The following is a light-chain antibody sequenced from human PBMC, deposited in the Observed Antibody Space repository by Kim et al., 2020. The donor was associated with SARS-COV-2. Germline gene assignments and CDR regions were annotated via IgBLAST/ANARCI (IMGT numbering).Light chain of an antibody. J-gene: IGKJ1*01. V-gene: IGKV4-1*01. Sequence: DIVMTQSPDSLAVSLGARATINCKSSQNVLYSSNNKNYLAWYQQKPGQPPKLLIYWASTRDSGVPDRFSGSGSGTDFTLTINNLQAEDVALYYCQQYYSTPRTFGQGTKVDIK. CDR3: QQYYSTPRT. CDR1: QNVLYSSNNKNY. CDR2: WAS.